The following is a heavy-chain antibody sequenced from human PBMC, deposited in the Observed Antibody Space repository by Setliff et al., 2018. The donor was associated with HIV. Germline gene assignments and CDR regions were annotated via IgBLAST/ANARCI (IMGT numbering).Heavy chain of an antibody. CDR2: INAGNGNT. Sequence: VQVSCKASGYTFTSYAMHWVRQAPGQRLEWMGWINAGNGNTKYSQKFQGRVTITRDTSASTAYMELSSLRSEDTAVYYCARVPKPLRYFSPNDAFDIWGQGTMVTVSS. D-gene: IGHD3-9*01. J-gene: IGHJ3*02. CDR3: ARVPKPLRYFSPNDAFDI. V-gene: IGHV1-3*01. CDR1: GYTFTSYA.